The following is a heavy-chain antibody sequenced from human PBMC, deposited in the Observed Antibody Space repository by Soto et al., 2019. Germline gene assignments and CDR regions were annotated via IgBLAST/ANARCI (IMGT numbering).Heavy chain of an antibody. Sequence: QVQLQESGPGLVKPSETLSLTCTVSGGSISSYYWSWIRQPPGKGLEWIGYIYYSGSTNYNPSLKSRVTISVDTSKNQFSLKLSSVTAADTAVYYCARRGSAAGRWFDPWGQGTLVTVSS. J-gene: IGHJ5*02. CDR2: IYYSGST. D-gene: IGHD6-13*01. CDR1: GGSISSYY. V-gene: IGHV4-59*08. CDR3: ARRGSAAGRWFDP.